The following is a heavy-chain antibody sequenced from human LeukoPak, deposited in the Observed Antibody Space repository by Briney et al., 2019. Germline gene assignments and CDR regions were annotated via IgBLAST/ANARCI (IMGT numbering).Heavy chain of an antibody. CDR3: ARHAPGSRGDFDS. D-gene: IGHD2/OR15-2a*01. Sequence: SETLSLTCTVSGGSISSSSYYWGWIRQPPGKGLEWIGSIYYSGSTYYNLSLKSRVTISVDTSKNQFSLKLSSVTAADTAVYYCARHAPGSRGDFDSWGQGTLVTVSA. CDR2: IYYSGST. J-gene: IGHJ4*02. CDR1: GGSISSSSYY. V-gene: IGHV4-39*07.